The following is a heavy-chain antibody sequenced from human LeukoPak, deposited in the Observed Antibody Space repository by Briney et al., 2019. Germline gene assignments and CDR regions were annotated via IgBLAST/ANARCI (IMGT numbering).Heavy chain of an antibody. J-gene: IGHJ4*02. CDR3: ARVESGYDYVDY. V-gene: IGHV1-2*02. CDR2: INPNSGGT. CDR1: GYTFIGYY. D-gene: IGHD5-12*01. Sequence: AASVKVSCKASGYTFIGYYMHWVRQAPGQGLEWMGWINPNSGGTNYAQKFQGRVTMTRDTSISTAYMELSRLRSDDTAVYYCARVESGYDYVDYWGQGTLVTVSS.